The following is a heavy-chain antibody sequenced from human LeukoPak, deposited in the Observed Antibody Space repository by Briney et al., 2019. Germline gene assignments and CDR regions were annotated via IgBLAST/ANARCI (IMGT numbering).Heavy chain of an antibody. V-gene: IGHV5-51*01. CDR2: IYPGDSNT. D-gene: IGHD2-15*01. CDR3: ARRATPGGSHGRYYFDQ. Sequence: PGESLKISCTGSGYSFTNYWIAWVRQMPGKGLEWMGVIYPGDSNTKYSPSFQGQVTISADTSISTAFLQWSSLKASDTAMYYCARRATPGGSHGRYYFDQWGQGTLVAASS. J-gene: IGHJ4*02. CDR1: GYSFTNYW.